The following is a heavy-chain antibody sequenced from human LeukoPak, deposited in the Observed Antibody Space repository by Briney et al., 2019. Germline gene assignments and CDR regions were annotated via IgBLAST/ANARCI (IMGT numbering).Heavy chain of an antibody. CDR2: IKQDGSEK. CDR1: GFTFSSYG. V-gene: IGHV3-7*01. CDR3: ARDLIGPVFDY. J-gene: IGHJ4*02. Sequence: PGGSLRLSCAASGFTFSSYGMHWVRQAPGKGLEWVANIKQDGSEKYYVDSVKGRFTISRDNAKNSLYLQMNSLRAEDTAVYYCARDLIGPVFDYWGQGTLVTVSS. D-gene: IGHD2-8*01.